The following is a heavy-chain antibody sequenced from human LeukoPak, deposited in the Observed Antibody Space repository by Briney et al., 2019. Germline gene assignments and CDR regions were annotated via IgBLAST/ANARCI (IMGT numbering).Heavy chain of an antibody. CDR3: AGDAVGPGLAGS. CDR1: GFTFSSYS. D-gene: IGHD1-26*01. J-gene: IGHJ5*02. V-gene: IGHV3-21*04. Sequence: GGSLRLSCAASGFTFSSYSMNWVRQAPGKGLEWVSSISSSSSYIYYADSVKGRFTISRDNAKNSLYLQMNSLRVEDTAVYYCAGDAVGPGLAGSWGQGTLVTVS. CDR2: ISSSSSYI.